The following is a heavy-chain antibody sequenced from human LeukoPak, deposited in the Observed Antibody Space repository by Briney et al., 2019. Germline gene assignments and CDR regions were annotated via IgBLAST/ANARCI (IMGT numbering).Heavy chain of an antibody. CDR1: GFTFSSYS. Sequence: GGSLRLSCAASGFTFSSYSMNWVRQAPGKGLEWVSYISSSSSTIDYADSVKGRFTISRDNAKNSLYLQMNSLRAEDTAVYYCARDRGWFGELSSYDIWGQGTMVTVSP. CDR2: ISSSSSTI. CDR3: ARDRGWFGELSSYDI. J-gene: IGHJ3*02. D-gene: IGHD3-10*01. V-gene: IGHV3-48*04.